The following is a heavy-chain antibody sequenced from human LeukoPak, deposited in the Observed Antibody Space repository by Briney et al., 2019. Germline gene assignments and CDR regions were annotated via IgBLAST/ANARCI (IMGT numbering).Heavy chain of an antibody. V-gene: IGHV4-59*01. J-gene: IGHJ6*03. CDR2: IYYSGST. Sequence: RPSETLSLTCTVSGGSISSYYGSGIRQPPGKGLEWIGYIYYSGSTNYNPSLKSRVTISVDTSKNQFSLKLSSVTAADTAVYYCARDKKTRDYYYYYMDVWGKGTTVTVSS. CDR3: ARDKKTRDYYYYYMDV. CDR1: GGSISSYY. D-gene: IGHD1-7*01.